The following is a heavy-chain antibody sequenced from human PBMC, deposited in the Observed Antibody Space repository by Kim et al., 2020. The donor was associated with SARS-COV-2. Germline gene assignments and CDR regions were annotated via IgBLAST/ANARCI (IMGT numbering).Heavy chain of an antibody. CDR2: ISYDGSNK. CDR1: GFTFSSYG. CDR3: AKDTGYSSSWNYYYGMDV. V-gene: IGHV3-30*18. D-gene: IGHD6-13*01. Sequence: GGSLRLSCAASGFTFSSYGMHWVRQAPGKGLEWVAVISYDGSNKYYADSVKGRFTISRDNSKNTLYLQMNSLRAEDTAVYYCAKDTGYSSSWNYYYGMDVWGQGTTVTVSS. J-gene: IGHJ6*02.